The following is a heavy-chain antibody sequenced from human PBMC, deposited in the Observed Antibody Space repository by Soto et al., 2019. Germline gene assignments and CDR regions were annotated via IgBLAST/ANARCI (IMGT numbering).Heavy chain of an antibody. CDR2: ISYDGSNK. J-gene: IGHJ4*02. CDR1: GFTFSSYG. CDR3: AKSGARRLIAAPILY. Sequence: LRLSCAASGFTFSSYGMHWVRQAPGKGLEWVAVISYDGSNKYYADSVKGRFTISRDNSKNTLYLQMNSLRAEDTAVYYCAKSGARRLIAAPILYWGQGTLVTVSS. D-gene: IGHD6-13*01. V-gene: IGHV3-30*18.